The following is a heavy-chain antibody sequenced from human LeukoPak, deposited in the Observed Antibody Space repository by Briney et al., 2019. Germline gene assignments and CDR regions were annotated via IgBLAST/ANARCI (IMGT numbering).Heavy chain of an antibody. Sequence: SVKVSCKASGGTFSSYAISWVRQAPGHGLEWMGGIIPIFGTANYAQKFQGRVTITADKSTSTAYMELSSLRSEDTAVYYCARYGSSTFGGVIDWGQGTLVTVSS. D-gene: IGHD3-16*01. J-gene: IGHJ4*02. CDR3: ARYGSSTFGGVID. V-gene: IGHV1-69*06. CDR2: IIPIFGTA. CDR1: GGTFSSYA.